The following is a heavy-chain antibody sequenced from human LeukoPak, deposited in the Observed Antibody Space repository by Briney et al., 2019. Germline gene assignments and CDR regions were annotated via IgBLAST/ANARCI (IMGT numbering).Heavy chain of an antibody. CDR3: ARRAVAGTTDP. CDR2: INPSGGST. D-gene: IGHD6-19*01. Sequence: ASVKVSCKASGYTFTSYYMHWVRQAPGQGLEWMGIINPSGGSTSYAQKFQGRVTMPRDTSTSTVYMELSSLRSEDTAVYYCARRAVAGTTDPWGQGTLVTVSS. J-gene: IGHJ5*02. CDR1: GYTFTSYY. V-gene: IGHV1-46*01.